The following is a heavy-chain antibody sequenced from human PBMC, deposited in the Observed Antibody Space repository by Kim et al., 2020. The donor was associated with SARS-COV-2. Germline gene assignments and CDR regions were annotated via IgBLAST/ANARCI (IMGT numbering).Heavy chain of an antibody. CDR2: ISGSGGST. CDR3: AKYRGWELLIDYGMDV. CDR1: GFTFSSYA. D-gene: IGHD1-26*01. J-gene: IGHJ6*02. Sequence: GGSLRLSCAASGFTFSSYAMSWVRQAPGKGLEWVSAISGSGGSTYYADSVKGRFTISRDNSKNTLYLQMNSLRAEDTAVYYCAKYRGWELLIDYGMDVWGQGTTVTVSS. V-gene: IGHV3-23*01.